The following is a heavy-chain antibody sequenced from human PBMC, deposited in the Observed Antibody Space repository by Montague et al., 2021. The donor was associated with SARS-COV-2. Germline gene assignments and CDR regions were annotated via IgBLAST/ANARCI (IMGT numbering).Heavy chain of an antibody. Sequence: SETLSLTCVVSGDSVNTNQWTRVRQPPGKGLEWIGHVLYTGSTRYNPSLESRVTISIDTSKNQSALRLNSVSAADTAIYYCARLIGSGWTDAFDFWGQGTMVTVSS. J-gene: IGHJ3*01. CDR3: ARLIGSGWTDAFDF. CDR1: GDSVNTNQ. V-gene: IGHV4-59*02. D-gene: IGHD6-19*01. CDR2: VLYTGST.